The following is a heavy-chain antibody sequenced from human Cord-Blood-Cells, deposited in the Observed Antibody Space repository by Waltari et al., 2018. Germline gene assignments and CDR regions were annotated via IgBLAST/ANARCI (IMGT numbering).Heavy chain of an antibody. Sequence: QVQLVESGGGVVEPGRSLRLSCAASGFTFSSYAMHCVRQAPGKGLEWVAVKSYDGSNKYYADSVKGRFTISRDNSKNTLYLQMNSLRAEDTAVYYCARTQRVSGDDAFDIWGQGTMVTVSS. CDR2: KSYDGSNK. J-gene: IGHJ3*02. CDR1: GFTFSSYA. D-gene: IGHD7-27*01. CDR3: ARTQRVSGDDAFDI. V-gene: IGHV3-30-3*01.